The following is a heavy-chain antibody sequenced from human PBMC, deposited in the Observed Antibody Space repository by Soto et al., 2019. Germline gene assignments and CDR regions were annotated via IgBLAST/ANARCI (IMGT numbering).Heavy chain of an antibody. CDR1: GYNFATYW. V-gene: IGHV5-51*01. CDR2: IYPGDSDT. J-gene: IGHJ6*02. D-gene: IGHD5-18*01. Sequence: PGESLKISCKGSGYNFATYWIAWVRQLPGKGPEWMGIIYPGDSDTSYSPSFQGQVTISVDKPISTAYLQWNSLKASDTAMYYCARRGYSYGLDVWGQGTKVTVSS. CDR3: ARRGYSYGLDV.